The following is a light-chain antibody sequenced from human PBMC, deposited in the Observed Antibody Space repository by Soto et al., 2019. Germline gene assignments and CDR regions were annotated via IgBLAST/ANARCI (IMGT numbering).Light chain of an antibody. CDR2: HTS. Sequence: DIQLTQSPPFVSASVGDRVTISCRASQDAGTWLSWFHQKPGGAPNLLIFHTSRLQRGVPSRFAGRGSGTEFTLTLSSMQPEDCGTYYCQHSDGLRALTFGGGTTVEI. CDR3: QHSDGLRALT. V-gene: IGKV1-12*01. CDR1: QDAGTW. J-gene: IGKJ4*01.